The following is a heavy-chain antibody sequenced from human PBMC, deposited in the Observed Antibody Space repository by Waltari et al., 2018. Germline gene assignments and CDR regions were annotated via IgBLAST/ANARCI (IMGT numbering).Heavy chain of an antibody. V-gene: IGHV4-30-4*08. CDR3: ARGNFAWFVKGAFDI. D-gene: IGHD3-9*01. Sequence: QVQLQESGPVLVKPSQTLSLTCTVSGGSISSGDYYWSWIRQPTAKGLEWIGYIYYSGSTYYTPSLKSRVTISLDTSKNQFSLKLSSVTAADTAVYYCARGNFAWFVKGAFDIWGQGTMVTVSS. CDR1: GGSISSGDYY. J-gene: IGHJ3*02. CDR2: IYYSGST.